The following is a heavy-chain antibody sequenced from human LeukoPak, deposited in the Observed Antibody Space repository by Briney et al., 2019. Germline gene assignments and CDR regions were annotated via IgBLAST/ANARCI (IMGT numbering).Heavy chain of an antibody. V-gene: IGHV1-8*01. D-gene: IGHD3-16*01. Sequence: ASVKVSCKTSGYTFTNYDINWVRQATGQGLEWMGWMNPNSGNTAYAQKFQGRVTMTRITSINTAYMELSSLRSEDTAVYYCARGGYDYVWGSSPKTNWFDPWGQGTLVTVSS. J-gene: IGHJ5*02. CDR1: GYTFTNYD. CDR2: MNPNSGNT. CDR3: ARGGYDYVWGSSPKTNWFDP.